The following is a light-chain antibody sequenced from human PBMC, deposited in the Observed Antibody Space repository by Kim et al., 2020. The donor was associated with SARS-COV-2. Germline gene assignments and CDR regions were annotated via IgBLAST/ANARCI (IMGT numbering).Light chain of an antibody. CDR3: QSYDSSKQV. V-gene: IGLV6-57*03. J-gene: IGLJ3*02. CDR2: EDN. Sequence: FMLTQPHSVSESPGKTVTISCTRSSGSIASNYVQWYQQRPGSAPTTVIYEDNQRPSGVPDRFSGSIDSSSNSASLAISGLKTEDEADYYCQSYDSSKQVVCGGTKLTVL. CDR1: SGSIASNY.